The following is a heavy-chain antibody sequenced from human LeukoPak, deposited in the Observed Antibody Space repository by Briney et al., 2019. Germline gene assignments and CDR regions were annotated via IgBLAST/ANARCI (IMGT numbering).Heavy chain of an antibody. CDR3: ARGITGTPGYFYYGMDV. CDR2: ISYSGST. Sequence: SETLSLTCTVSGGSVSSGSYYWSWIRQSPGKGLEWIGYISYSGSTKYNPSLKSRVTISVDTSKNQFSLQLSSVTAADTAVYYCARGITGTPGYFYYGMDVWGQGTTVTVSS. J-gene: IGHJ6*02. V-gene: IGHV4-61*01. CDR1: GGSVSSGSYY. D-gene: IGHD1-7*01.